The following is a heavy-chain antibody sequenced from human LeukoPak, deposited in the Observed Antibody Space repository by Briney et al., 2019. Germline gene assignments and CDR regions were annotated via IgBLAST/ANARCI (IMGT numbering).Heavy chain of an antibody. CDR1: GFTFSSYA. CDR3: AKDRGYSYGPRHIDY. V-gene: IGHV3-23*01. D-gene: IGHD5-18*01. CDR2: ISGSGGST. J-gene: IGHJ4*02. Sequence: GGSLRLSCAASGFTFSSYAMSWVRQAPGKGLEWVSAISGSGGSTYYADSVKGRFTISRDNSMNTLYLQMNSLRAEDTAVYYCAKDRGYSYGPRHIDYWGQGTLVTVSS.